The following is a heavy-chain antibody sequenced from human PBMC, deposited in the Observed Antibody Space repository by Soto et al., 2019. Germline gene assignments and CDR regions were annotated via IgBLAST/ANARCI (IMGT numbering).Heavy chain of an antibody. Sequence: SVKVSCKASGGTFSSYAISWVLQAPGQGLEWMGGIIPIFGTANYAQKFQGRVTITADESTSTAYMELSSLRSEDTAVYYCARPPRDYDFWSGYYYGMDVWGQGTTVTVSS. J-gene: IGHJ6*02. CDR3: ARPPRDYDFWSGYYYGMDV. CDR2: IIPIFGTA. V-gene: IGHV1-69*13. D-gene: IGHD3-3*01. CDR1: GGTFSSYA.